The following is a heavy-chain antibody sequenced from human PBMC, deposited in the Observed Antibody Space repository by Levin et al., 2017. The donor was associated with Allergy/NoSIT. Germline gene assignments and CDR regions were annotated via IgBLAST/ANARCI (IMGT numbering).Heavy chain of an antibody. CDR3: ARVTYYYDSSGYSPFDY. CDR2: IYYSGST. Sequence: SETLSLTCTVSGGSISSGGYYWSWIRQHPGKGLEWIGYIYYSGSTYYNPSLKSRVTISVDTSKNQFSLKLSSVTAADTAVYYCARVTYYYDSSGYSPFDYWGQGTLVTVSS. D-gene: IGHD3-22*01. CDR1: GGSISSGGYY. V-gene: IGHV4-31*03. J-gene: IGHJ4*02.